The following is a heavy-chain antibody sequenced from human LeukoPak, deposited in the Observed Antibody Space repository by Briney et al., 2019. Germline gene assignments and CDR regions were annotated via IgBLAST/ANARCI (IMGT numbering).Heavy chain of an antibody. J-gene: IGHJ4*02. V-gene: IGHV3-66*01. CDR2: IYSGGST. D-gene: IGHD3-22*01. CDR1: GFTVSSNY. CDR3: ARAYDSSGYYEEN. Sequence: GGSLRLSCAASGFTVSSNYMSWVRQAPGKGLEWVSVIYSGGSTYYADSVKGRFTISRDNSKNTLYLQMNSLRAEDTAVYYCARAYDSSGYYEENWGQGTLVTVSS.